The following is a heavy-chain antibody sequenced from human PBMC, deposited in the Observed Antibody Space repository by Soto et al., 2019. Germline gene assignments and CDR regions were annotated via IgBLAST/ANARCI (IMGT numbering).Heavy chain of an antibody. CDR2: IFYSGSA. V-gene: IGHV4-39*01. J-gene: IGHJ4*02. D-gene: IGHD3-9*01. CDR3: ARQLPHYDILTGYFYYFDY. Sequence: LTCSVSGGSISNPIYYWAWIRQPPGKGLEWIGSIFYSGSAYYNPSLKSRVTISVDTSKNQFSLKLSSVTAADTAVYYCARQLPHYDILTGYFYYFDYWGQGTLVTVSS. CDR1: GGSISNPIYY.